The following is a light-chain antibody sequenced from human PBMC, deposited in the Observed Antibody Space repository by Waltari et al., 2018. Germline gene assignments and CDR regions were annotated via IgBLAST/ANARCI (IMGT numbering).Light chain of an antibody. J-gene: IGLJ2*01. CDR3: NSYAGSNTYWL. Sequence: QAALTQPPSVSGSPGQSVTISCTGTSSDIGGYNFVSWYQQYPGKAPKLMIYDVSKRPSGVSDRFAGSKSGNTASLTISGLQAEDEADYYCNSYAGSNTYWLFGGGTRLTVL. CDR2: DVS. CDR1: SSDIGGYNF. V-gene: IGLV2-11*01.